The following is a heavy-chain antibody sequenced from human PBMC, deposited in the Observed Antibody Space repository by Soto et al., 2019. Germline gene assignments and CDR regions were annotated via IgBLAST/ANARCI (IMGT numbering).Heavy chain of an antibody. V-gene: IGHV3-66*01. Sequence: GGSLRLSCAASGFTVSSNYMSWVRQAPGKGLEWVSVIYSGGSTYYADSVKGRFTISRDNSKNTLYLQMNSLRAEDTAVYYCALSLGWLRSRDTTVDYWGQGTLVTVSS. CDR2: IYSGGST. CDR3: ALSLGWLRSRDTTVDY. CDR1: GFTVSSNY. D-gene: IGHD5-12*01. J-gene: IGHJ4*02.